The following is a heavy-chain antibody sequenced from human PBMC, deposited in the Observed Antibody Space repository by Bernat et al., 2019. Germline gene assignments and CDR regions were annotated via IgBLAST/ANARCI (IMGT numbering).Heavy chain of an antibody. J-gene: IGHJ4*02. CDR2: IKQDGSEK. Sequence: EVQLVESGGGLVQPGGSLRLSCAASGFTFSSYWMSWVRQAPGKGREWVANIKQDGSEKYYVDSGKGRFTISRDNAKNSLYLQMNSLRAEDTAVYYCARDESYGDYSFPFDYWGQGTLVTVSS. CDR3: ARDESYGDYSFPFDY. D-gene: IGHD4-17*01. V-gene: IGHV3-7*04. CDR1: GFTFSSYW.